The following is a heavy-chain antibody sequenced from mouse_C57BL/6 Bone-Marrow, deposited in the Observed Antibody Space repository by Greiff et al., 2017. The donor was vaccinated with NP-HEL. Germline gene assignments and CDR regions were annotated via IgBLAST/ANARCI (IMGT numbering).Heavy chain of an antibody. CDR3: TNYYGSYAMDY. D-gene: IGHD1-2*01. CDR1: GFTFSSYA. J-gene: IGHJ4*01. V-gene: IGHV5-9-1*02. CDR2: ISSGGDYI. Sequence: EVQGVESGEGLVKPGGSLKLSCAASGFTFSSYAMSWVRQTPEKRLEWVAYISSGGDYIYYADNVKGRFTISRDNARNTLYLQMSSLKSEDTAMYYCTNYYGSYAMDYWGQGTSVTVSS.